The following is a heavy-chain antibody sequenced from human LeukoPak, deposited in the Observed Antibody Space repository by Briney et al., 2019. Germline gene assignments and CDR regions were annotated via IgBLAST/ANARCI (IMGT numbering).Heavy chain of an antibody. J-gene: IGHJ6*02. V-gene: IGHV1-69*13. CDR2: IIPIFGTA. CDR1: GGTFSSYA. CDR3: ARLLRKYYYYYGMDV. Sequence: GASVTVSCKASGGTFSSYAISWVRQAPGQGLEWMGGIIPIFGTANYAQKFQGRVTITADESTSTAYMGLSSLRSEDTAVYYCARLLRKYYYYYGMDVWGQGTTVTVSS. D-gene: IGHD4-17*01.